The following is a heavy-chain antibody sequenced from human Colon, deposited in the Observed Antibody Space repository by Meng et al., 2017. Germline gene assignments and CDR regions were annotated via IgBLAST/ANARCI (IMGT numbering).Heavy chain of an antibody. CDR2: ISDSAAT. J-gene: IGHJ4*02. CDR3: ARDTLYGTDY. Sequence: QVELKESGPGLVRPSQDMSLLCTVSGASINSGGDHWSWVRQHPGRGLEWIGYISDSAATYYNPSLSSRVAISRVGTSMKQFSLNLTSVTAADSAVYYCARDTLYGTDYWGQGILVTVSS. CDR1: GASINSGGDH. D-gene: IGHD2/OR15-2a*01. V-gene: IGHV4-31*03.